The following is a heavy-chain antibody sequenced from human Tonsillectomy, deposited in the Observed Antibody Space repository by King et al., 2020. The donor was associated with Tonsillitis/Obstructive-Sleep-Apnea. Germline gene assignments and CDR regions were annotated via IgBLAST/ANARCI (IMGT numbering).Heavy chain of an antibody. CDR3: GGQGGGFGAFDI. CDR1: GGSFRGFY. V-gene: IGHV4-34*01. J-gene: IGHJ3*02. CDR2: INHSGST. D-gene: IGHD3-3*01. Sequence: VQLPQWGAGLLKPSETLSLTCAVYGGSFRGFYWSWIRQPPGKGLEWIGEINHSGSTNYNPSLKSRVTISVDTSENQFSLKLTSVTAADTAVYYCGGQGGGFGAFDIWGQGTMVTVSS.